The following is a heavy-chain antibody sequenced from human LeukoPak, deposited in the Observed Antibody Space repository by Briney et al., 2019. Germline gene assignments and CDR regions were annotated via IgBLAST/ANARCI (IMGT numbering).Heavy chain of an antibody. J-gene: IGHJ6*03. Sequence: GGSLRLSCAASGFSFSSYGMNWVRQAPGKGLEWVSGFSGSTGSTHYADSVKGRFTISRDNSRDTLSLQMNSLRGEDTAVYYCARGRMRGKISYTYYYMDVWGKGTTVTVSS. CDR1: GFSFSSYG. D-gene: IGHD2-2*02. CDR3: ARGRMRGKISYTYYYMDV. CDR2: FSGSTGST. V-gene: IGHV3-23*01.